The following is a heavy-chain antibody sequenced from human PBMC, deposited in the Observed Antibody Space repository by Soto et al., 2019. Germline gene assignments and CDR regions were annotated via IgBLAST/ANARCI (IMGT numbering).Heavy chain of an antibody. V-gene: IGHV1-69*04. Sequence: QVQLVQSGAEVTKPGSSVNVSCKASGGTFNSYAINWVRQAPGQGLEWVGRIIPMLGVPNYAQKFQGRIMITADKFTATAYMEVTSLRSEDTAGYYCAGGATGSFHYYYMDVWGKGTTVTVSS. CDR2: IIPMLGVP. J-gene: IGHJ6*03. CDR1: GGTFNSYA. CDR3: AGGATGSFHYYYMDV. D-gene: IGHD3-10*01.